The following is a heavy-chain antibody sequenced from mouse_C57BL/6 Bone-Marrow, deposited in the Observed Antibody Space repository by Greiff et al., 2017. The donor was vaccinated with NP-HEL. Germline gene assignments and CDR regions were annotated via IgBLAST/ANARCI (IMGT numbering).Heavy chain of an antibody. Sequence: QVQLQQSGAELARPGASVKLSCKASGYTFTSYGISWVKQRTGQGLEWIGEIYPRSGNTYYNEKFKGKATLTADKSSSTAYMELRSLTSEDSAVYFCARGEYDYDGSPYAMDYWGQGTSVTVSS. V-gene: IGHV1-81*01. CDR3: ARGEYDYDGSPYAMDY. CDR1: GYTFTSYG. J-gene: IGHJ4*01. CDR2: IYPRSGNT. D-gene: IGHD2-4*01.